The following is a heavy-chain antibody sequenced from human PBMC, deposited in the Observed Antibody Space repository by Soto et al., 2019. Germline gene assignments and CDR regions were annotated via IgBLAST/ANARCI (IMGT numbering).Heavy chain of an antibody. D-gene: IGHD3-9*01. V-gene: IGHV1-8*01. CDR3: XSWAGYSK. J-gene: IGHJ4*02. CDR1: GYTFTNYD. CDR2: MRPNNGNT. Sequence: QVQLVQSGAEVKKPGASVKVSCKASGYTFTNYDINWVRQATGQGLEWMGWMRPNNGNTGYAQKFQGRVTMTRNTSINTAYMELSSLRSEDTXXXXXXSWAGYSKWGQGTLVTVSS.